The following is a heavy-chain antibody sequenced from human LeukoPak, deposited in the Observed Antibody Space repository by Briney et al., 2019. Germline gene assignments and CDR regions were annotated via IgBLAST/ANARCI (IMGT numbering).Heavy chain of an antibody. CDR1: GGSISSYY. D-gene: IGHD3-22*01. CDR2: IYYSGST. Sequence: SETLSLTCTVSGGSISSYYWSWIRQPPGKGLEWIGYIYYSGSTNYNPSLKSRVTISVDTSKNQFSLKLSSVTAADTAVYYCARQSGYPPYNWFDPWGQGTLVTVFS. J-gene: IGHJ5*01. V-gene: IGHV4-59*08. CDR3: ARQSGYPPYNWFDP.